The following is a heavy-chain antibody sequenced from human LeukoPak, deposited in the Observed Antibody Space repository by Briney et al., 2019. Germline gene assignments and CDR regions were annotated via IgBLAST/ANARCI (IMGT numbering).Heavy chain of an antibody. CDR2: IYYSGST. V-gene: IGHV4-59*01. Sequence: SETLSLTCTVSGGSISSYYWSWIRQPPGKGLEWLGYIYYSGSTNYNPSLKSRVTISVDTSKNQFSLKLSSVTAADTAVYYCASARLVDFWSGPLFDYWGQGTLVTVSS. J-gene: IGHJ4*02. D-gene: IGHD3-3*01. CDR1: GGSISSYY. CDR3: ASARLVDFWSGPLFDY.